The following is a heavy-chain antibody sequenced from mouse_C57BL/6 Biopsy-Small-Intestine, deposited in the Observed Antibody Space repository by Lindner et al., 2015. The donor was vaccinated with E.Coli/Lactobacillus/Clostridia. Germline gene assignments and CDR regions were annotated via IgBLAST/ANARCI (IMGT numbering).Heavy chain of an antibody. D-gene: IGHD2-4*01. CDR3: ARDGLTPFAY. CDR2: INPGSGGT. CDR1: GYAFTNYL. V-gene: IGHV1-54*01. J-gene: IGHJ3*01. Sequence: VQLQESGAELVRPGTSVKVSCKASGYAFTNYLIEWVKQRPGQGLEWIGVINPGSGGTNYNEKFKGKATLTADKSSSTAYMQLSSLTSEDSAVYYCARDGLTPFAYWGQGTLVTVSA.